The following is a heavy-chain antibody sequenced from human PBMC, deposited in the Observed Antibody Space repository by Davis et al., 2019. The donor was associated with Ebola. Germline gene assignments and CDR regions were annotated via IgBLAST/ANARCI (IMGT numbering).Heavy chain of an antibody. CDR3: ARGGLNWNYPNY. J-gene: IGHJ4*02. D-gene: IGHD1-7*01. Sequence: SETLSLTCAVYGGSFGGYYWSWIRQPPGKGLEWIGEINHSGSTNYNPSLKSRVTISVDTSKNQFSLKLSSVTAADTAVYYCARGGLNWNYPNYWGQGTLVIVSS. CDR1: GGSFGGYY. CDR2: INHSGST. V-gene: IGHV4-34*01.